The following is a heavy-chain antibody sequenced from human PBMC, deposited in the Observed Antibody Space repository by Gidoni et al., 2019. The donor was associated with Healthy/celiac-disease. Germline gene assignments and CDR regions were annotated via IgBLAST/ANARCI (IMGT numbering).Heavy chain of an antibody. J-gene: IGHJ3*02. CDR2: IYHSGST. Sequence: QVQLQESGPGLVTPSETLSLTCTVPGYTIRRGYYWGWIRQPPGKGLEWSGSIYHSGSTDYNPSLMSRVTISVDTSKNQFSLKLSSVTAADTAVYYFATFRLITGRRDAFDIWGQGTMVTVSS. V-gene: IGHV4-38-2*02. D-gene: IGHD1-20*01. CDR1: GYTIRRGYY. CDR3: ATFRLITGRRDAFDI.